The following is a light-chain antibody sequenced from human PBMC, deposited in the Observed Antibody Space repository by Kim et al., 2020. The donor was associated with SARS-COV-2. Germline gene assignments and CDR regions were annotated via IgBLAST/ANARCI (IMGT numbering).Light chain of an antibody. V-gene: IGLV6-57*03. CDR1: SGSIASNY. CDR2: EDN. J-gene: IGLJ3*02. Sequence: VTITCTRSSGSIASNYVQWYQQRPGSAPSAVIYEDNQRPSGVPARFSGSIDSSSNSASLSLSGLRTEDEADYFCLSYDSSTPCVFGGGTQLTVL. CDR3: LSYDSSTPCV.